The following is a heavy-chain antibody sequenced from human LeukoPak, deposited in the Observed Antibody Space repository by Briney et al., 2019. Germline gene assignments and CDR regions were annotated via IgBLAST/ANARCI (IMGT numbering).Heavy chain of an antibody. V-gene: IGHV3-33*06. CDR3: AKVRASSESPSY. D-gene: IGHD3-10*01. CDR1: GFTFSSYG. CDR2: IWYDGSNK. Sequence: GGCLRLSCAASGFTFSSYGMHWVRQAPGKGLEWVAVIWYDGSNKYYADSVKGRFTIYRDNSKNTLYLQMNSLRAEDTAVYYCAKVRASSESPSYWGQGTLVTVSS. J-gene: IGHJ4*02.